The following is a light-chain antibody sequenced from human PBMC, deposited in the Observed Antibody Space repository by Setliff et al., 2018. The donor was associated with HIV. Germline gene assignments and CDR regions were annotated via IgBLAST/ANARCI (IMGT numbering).Light chain of an antibody. Sequence: QSVLDQPASVSGSPGQAITISCTGNNSDIGTYDLVSWYQQHPGRAPKLTIFEVKRRPSGVSNRFSGSKSGNTASLTISGLQAEDEATYFCSSYTGSDTFDVFGTGTKVTVL. V-gene: IGLV2-23*02. J-gene: IGLJ1*01. CDR1: NSDIGTYDL. CDR2: EVK. CDR3: SSYTGSDTFDV.